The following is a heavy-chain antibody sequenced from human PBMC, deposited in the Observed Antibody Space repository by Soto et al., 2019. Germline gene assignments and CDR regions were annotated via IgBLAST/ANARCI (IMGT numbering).Heavy chain of an antibody. CDR2: ISSSSSYI. V-gene: IGHV3-21*01. J-gene: IGHJ5*02. CDR3: ARDIRSGIAVAGAFRGSFDP. D-gene: IGHD6-19*01. Sequence: PGGSLRLSCAASGFTFSSYSMSWVRQAPGKGLEWVSSISSSSSYIYYADSVKGRFTISRDNAKNSLYLQMNSLRAEDTAVYYCARDIRSGIAVAGAFRGSFDPWGQGTLGTVSS. CDR1: GFTFSSYS.